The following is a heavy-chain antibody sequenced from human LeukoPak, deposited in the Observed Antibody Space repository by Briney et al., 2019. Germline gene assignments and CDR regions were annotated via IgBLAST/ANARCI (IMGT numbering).Heavy chain of an antibody. CDR3: AREVANYYDSSGYYFN. V-gene: IGHV4-61*02. CDR1: VGSISSGSYY. Sequence: TLSLTCTVSVGSISSGSYYWSWIRQPAGKGLEWIGRIYTSGSTNYHPSLKSRVTISVDTSKNQFSLKLSSVTAADTAVYYCAREVANYYDSSGYYFNWGQGTLVTVSS. J-gene: IGHJ4*02. D-gene: IGHD3-22*01. CDR2: IYTSGST.